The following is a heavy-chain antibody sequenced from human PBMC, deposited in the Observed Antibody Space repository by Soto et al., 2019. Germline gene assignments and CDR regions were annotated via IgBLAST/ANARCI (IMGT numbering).Heavy chain of an antibody. J-gene: IGHJ6*02. Sequence: GGSLRLSCAASGFTFSSYGMHWVRQAPGKGLEWVAVISYDGSNKYYADSVKGRFTISRDNSKNTLYLQMNSLRAEDTAVYYCAKDRVSRSSWYFYYGMDVWGQGTTGTV. D-gene: IGHD6-13*01. CDR1: GFTFSSYG. CDR2: ISYDGSNK. CDR3: AKDRVSRSSWYFYYGMDV. V-gene: IGHV3-30*18.